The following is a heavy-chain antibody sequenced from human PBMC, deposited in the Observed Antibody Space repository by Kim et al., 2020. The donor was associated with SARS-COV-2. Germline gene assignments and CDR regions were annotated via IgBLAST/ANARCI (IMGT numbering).Heavy chain of an antibody. V-gene: IGHV3-23*01. CDR1: GFTFGTCA. CDR2: ISCGAGNK. J-gene: IGHJ6*01. D-gene: IGHD2-21*01. Sequence: GGSLRLSCVASGFTFGTCAISWVRQAPGKGLEWVSVISCGAGNKFYADSVRGRFTISRDNSKNILYLQMNSLRDEDTALYYCARIPWSCGCNYFYYYAR. CDR3: ARIPWSCGCNYFYYYAR.